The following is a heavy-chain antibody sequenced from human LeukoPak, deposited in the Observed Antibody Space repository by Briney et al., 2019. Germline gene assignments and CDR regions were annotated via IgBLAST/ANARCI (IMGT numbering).Heavy chain of an antibody. Sequence: ASVKVSCKVSGYTLTELSMHWVRQAPGKGLEWMGGFDPEDGETIYAQKFQGRVTMTEDTSTDTAYMELSRLRSDDTAVYYCTATMVRGVIITVPEDAFDIWGQGTMVTVSS. V-gene: IGHV1-24*01. CDR2: FDPEDGET. CDR1: GYTLTELS. D-gene: IGHD3-10*01. CDR3: TATMVRGVIITVPEDAFDI. J-gene: IGHJ3*02.